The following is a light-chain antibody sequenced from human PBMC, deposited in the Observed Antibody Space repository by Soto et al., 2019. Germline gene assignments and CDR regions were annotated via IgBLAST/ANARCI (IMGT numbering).Light chain of an antibody. CDR2: TTS. CDR3: QQDKSFPLT. Sequence: DIQVTQSPSSVSASVGDRVTITCRASQDINNWLAWYQQKPGKAPKLLIYTTSNLQSGVPSRFSGSGSGTDFTLTINSLQPEDFATYYCQQDKSFPLTFGGGTKVEIK. CDR1: QDINNW. J-gene: IGKJ4*01. V-gene: IGKV1D-12*01.